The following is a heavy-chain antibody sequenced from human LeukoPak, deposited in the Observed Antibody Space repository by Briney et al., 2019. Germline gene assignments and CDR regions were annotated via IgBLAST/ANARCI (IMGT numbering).Heavy chain of an antibody. CDR1: GGSISSNNW. Sequence: SGTLSLTCAVSGGSISSNNWWGWVRQPPGKGLEWIGYIYYSGSTNYNPSLKSRVTISVDTSKNQFSLKLSSVTAADTAVYYCARERGYHKLYYFDYWGQGTLVTVSS. CDR3: ARERGYHKLYYFDY. V-gene: IGHV4-4*02. D-gene: IGHD6-25*01. CDR2: IYYSGST. J-gene: IGHJ4*02.